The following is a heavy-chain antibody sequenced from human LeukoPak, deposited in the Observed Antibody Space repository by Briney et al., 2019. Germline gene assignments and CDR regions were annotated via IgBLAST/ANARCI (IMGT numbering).Heavy chain of an antibody. Sequence: GASVKVSCKASGYSFTGHYLHWMRQAPGQGLEWMGWIRPNNGGTQYAQKFQGRLIITRDTSLNTAYMELNSLISDDTAMYYCTREDYWGQGTLVTVSS. D-gene: IGHD3-10*01. CDR2: IRPNNGGT. CDR1: GYSFTGHY. J-gene: IGHJ4*02. CDR3: TREDY. V-gene: IGHV1-2*02.